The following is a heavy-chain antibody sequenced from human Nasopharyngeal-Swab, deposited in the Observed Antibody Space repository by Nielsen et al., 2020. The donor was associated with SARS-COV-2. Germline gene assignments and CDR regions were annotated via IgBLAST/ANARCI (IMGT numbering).Heavy chain of an antibody. J-gene: IGHJ6*02. CDR2: ISYDGSNK. CDR3: ARGRTGNYYYGMDV. V-gene: IGHV3-30*03. Sequence: GGSLRLSCAASGFTFSSYSMNWVRQAPGKGLEWVAVISYDGSNKYYADSVKGRFTISRDNSKNTLYLQMNSLRAEDTAVYYCARGRTGNYYYGMDVWGQGTTVTVSS. D-gene: IGHD1/OR15-1a*01. CDR1: GFTFSSYS.